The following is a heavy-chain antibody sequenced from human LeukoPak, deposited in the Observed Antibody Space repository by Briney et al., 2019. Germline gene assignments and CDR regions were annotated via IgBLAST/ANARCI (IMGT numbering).Heavy chain of an antibody. V-gene: IGHV3-9*01. J-gene: IGHJ4*02. CDR2: ISWNSGSI. Sequence: GRSLRLSCAASGFTFDDYAMHWVRQAPGKGLEWVSGISWNSGSIGYADSVKGRFTISRDNAKNSLYLQMNSLRAEDTALYYCAKGSITMVRGKGPYFDYWGQGTLVTVSS. CDR1: GFTFDDYA. CDR3: AKGSITMVRGKGPYFDY. D-gene: IGHD3-10*01.